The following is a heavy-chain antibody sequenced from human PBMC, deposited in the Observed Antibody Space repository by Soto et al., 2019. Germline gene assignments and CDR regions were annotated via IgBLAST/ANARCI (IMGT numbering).Heavy chain of an antibody. CDR2: IYDTGRT. CDR3: ARDRGGTFHL. D-gene: IGHD1-26*01. Sequence: PSETLYLTCTVSGGSISSFYWSWIRQSPGKGLEWIGSIYDTGRTNYNPSLESRVTISVDRSKNQFSLKLTSVTAADRAVYYCARDRGGTFHLWAQGTLVTVSS. V-gene: IGHV4-59*01. J-gene: IGHJ1*01. CDR1: GGSISSFY.